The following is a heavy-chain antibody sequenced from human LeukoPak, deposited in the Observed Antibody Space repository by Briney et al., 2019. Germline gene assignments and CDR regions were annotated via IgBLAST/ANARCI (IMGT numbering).Heavy chain of an antibody. V-gene: IGHV3-48*01. CDR3: ARDLGFNVDTAMVI. J-gene: IGHJ4*02. CDR1: GFTFSSYS. D-gene: IGHD5-18*01. CDR2: ISSSSSTI. Sequence: GTSLRLSCAASGFTFSSYSMNWVRQAPGKGLEWVSYISSSSSTIYYADSVKGRFTISRDNAKNSLYLQMNSLRAEDTAVYYCARDLGFNVDTAMVIRGQGTLVTVSS.